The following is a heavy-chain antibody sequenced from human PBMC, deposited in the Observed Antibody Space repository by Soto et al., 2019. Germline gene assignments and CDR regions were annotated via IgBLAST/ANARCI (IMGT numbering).Heavy chain of an antibody. V-gene: IGHV3-30-3*01. J-gene: IGHJ6*02. D-gene: IGHD5-12*01. CDR1: GFTFSSYA. Sequence: LRLFCAASGFTFSSYAMHWVRQAPGKGLEWVAVISYDGSNKYYADSVKGRFTISRDNSKNTLYLQMNSLRAEDTAVYYCARDYYRFNSGYGFSMDVWGQGTTVTVSS. CDR3: ARDYYRFNSGYGFSMDV. CDR2: ISYDGSNK.